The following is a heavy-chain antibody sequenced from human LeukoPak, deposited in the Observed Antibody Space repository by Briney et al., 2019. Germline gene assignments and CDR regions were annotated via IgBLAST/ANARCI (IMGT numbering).Heavy chain of an antibody. CDR2: INPNSGGT. CDR1: TYTFIDYY. J-gene: IGHJ4*02. D-gene: IGHD4-17*01. V-gene: IGHV1-2*02. Sequence: GASVKVSCKASTYTFIDYYMHWVRQAPGQGLEWMGWINPNSGGTQYAQKFQGRVTMTRDTSFTTAYMELRSLRPDDTAVYYCARARRASDYGIDYWGQGTLVTVSS. CDR3: ARARRASDYGIDY.